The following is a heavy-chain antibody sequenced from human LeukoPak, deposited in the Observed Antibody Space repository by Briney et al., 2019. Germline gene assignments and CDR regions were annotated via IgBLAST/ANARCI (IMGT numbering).Heavy chain of an antibody. CDR1: GGSFSGYC. Sequence: SETLSLTCAVYGGSFSGYCWSWIRQPPGKGLEWIGEINHSGSTNYNPSLKSRVTISVDTSKNQFSLKLSSVTAADTAVYYCARRGRYYGSGSSYYFDYWGQGTLVTVSS. D-gene: IGHD3-10*01. CDR3: ARRGRYYGSGSSYYFDY. V-gene: IGHV4-34*01. J-gene: IGHJ4*02. CDR2: INHSGST.